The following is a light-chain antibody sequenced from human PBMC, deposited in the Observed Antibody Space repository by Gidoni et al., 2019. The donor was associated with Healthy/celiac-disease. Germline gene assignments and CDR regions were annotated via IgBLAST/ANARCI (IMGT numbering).Light chain of an antibody. V-gene: IGKV2-28*01. CDR3: MQALQTSYT. J-gene: IGKJ2*01. CDR1: QSLLHSNGYNY. CDR2: FGS. Sequence: IVMTQSPLSLPVTPGEPASISCRSSQSLLHSNGYNYLDWYLQKPGQSPQLLIYFGSNRASGVPDRFSGSGSGTDFTLKISRVEAEDVGVYYCMQALQTSYTFGQGTKLEIK.